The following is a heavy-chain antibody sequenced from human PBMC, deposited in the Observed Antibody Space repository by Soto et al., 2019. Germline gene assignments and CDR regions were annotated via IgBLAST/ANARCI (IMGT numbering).Heavy chain of an antibody. D-gene: IGHD3-22*01. V-gene: IGHV4-59*12. CDR3: AREGPTYYDSSGYYFDY. CDR1: GDSISSYF. CDR2: MFHSGRT. J-gene: IGHJ4*02. Sequence: ETLSLTCTVSGDSISSYFWTWIRQPPGKALEWIGYMFHSGRTNYNPSLKSRVTISVDTSKNQFSLKLSSVTAADTAVYYCAREGPTYYDSSGYYFDYWGQGTLVTVSS.